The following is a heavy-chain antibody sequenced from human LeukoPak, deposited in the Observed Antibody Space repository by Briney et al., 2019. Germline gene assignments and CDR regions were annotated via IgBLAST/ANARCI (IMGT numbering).Heavy chain of an antibody. V-gene: IGHV4-34*01. Sequence: SEILSLTCAVYGGSFSGYYWSWIRQPPGKGLEWIGEINHSGSTNYNPSLKSRVTISVDTSKNQFSLKLSSVTAADTAVYYCARGVSSSWYVGDWFDPWGQGTLVTVSS. CDR3: ARGVSSSWYVGDWFDP. CDR2: INHSGST. D-gene: IGHD6-13*01. J-gene: IGHJ5*02. CDR1: GGSFSGYY.